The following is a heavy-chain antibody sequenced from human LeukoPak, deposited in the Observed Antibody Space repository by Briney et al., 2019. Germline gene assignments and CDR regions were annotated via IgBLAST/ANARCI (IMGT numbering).Heavy chain of an antibody. CDR2: INGSGDRT. Sequence: GGSLRLSCAASGFTFSSYAMNWVRQAPGKGLEWVSSINGSGDRTYYADSVKGRFTISRDNSKNTLYLQMNSLRAEDTAVYYCAKDMSRRIVGATIFDYWGQGTLVTVSS. V-gene: IGHV3-23*01. CDR3: AKDMSRRIVGATIFDY. CDR1: GFTFSSYA. D-gene: IGHD1-26*01. J-gene: IGHJ4*02.